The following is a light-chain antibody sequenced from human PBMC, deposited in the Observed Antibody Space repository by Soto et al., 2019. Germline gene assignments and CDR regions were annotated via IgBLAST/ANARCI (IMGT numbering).Light chain of an antibody. CDR3: QQRSDWPWT. Sequence: EIGLKQSPATLSLSPGERATLSCRASQSVSSYLAWYQQKPGQAPRLLMYEASTRATGIPARFSGGGSGTDFTLTISSLEPEDFAVYYCQQRSDWPWTFGQGTKVDIK. V-gene: IGKV3-11*01. CDR1: QSVSSY. J-gene: IGKJ1*01. CDR2: EAS.